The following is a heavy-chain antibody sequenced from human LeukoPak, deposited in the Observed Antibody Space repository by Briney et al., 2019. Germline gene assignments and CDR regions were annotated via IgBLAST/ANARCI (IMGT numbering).Heavy chain of an antibody. CDR3: ARIRCGNIHFDY. V-gene: IGHV6-1*01. CDR1: GDSVSSNSVS. CDR2: TYYRSKWSN. D-gene: IGHD2-21*01. Sequence: SQTLSLTCAISGDSVSSNSVSWNWIRQSPSRGLEWLGRTYYRSKWSNDYAASVKSRISINPDTSKNQFSLHLNSVTPEDTAVYYCARIRCGNIHFDYWGQGTRVTVSS. J-gene: IGHJ4*02.